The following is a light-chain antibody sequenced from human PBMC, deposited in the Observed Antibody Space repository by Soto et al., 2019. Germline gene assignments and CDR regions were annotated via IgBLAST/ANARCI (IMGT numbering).Light chain of an antibody. CDR2: WAS. V-gene: IGKV4-1*01. J-gene: IGKJ2*03. CDR1: QSVLYSSNNKNY. CDR3: QQYYATPYS. Sequence: DIVMTQSPDSLVVSLGERATITCKSSQSVLYSSNNKNYLAWYQQKPGQSPKLLIYWASSRESGVPDRFSGRGSGTDFTLTISSLQAEDVAVYYCQQYYATPYSFGQGTKLEI.